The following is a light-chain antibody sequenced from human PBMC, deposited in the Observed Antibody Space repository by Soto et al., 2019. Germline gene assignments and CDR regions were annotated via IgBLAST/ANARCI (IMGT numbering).Light chain of an antibody. CDR1: QGISRW. CDR3: QQLNNYPRT. J-gene: IGKJ1*01. CDR2: AAS. V-gene: IGKV1-12*01. Sequence: DIQMTQSPSSVSASVGDRVTITCRASQGISRWLAWYQQKPGKAPKLLISAASSLQSGVPSRFRGSGSGTDFTLTISSLQPDDFATYYCQQLNNYPRTFGQGTKVDIK.